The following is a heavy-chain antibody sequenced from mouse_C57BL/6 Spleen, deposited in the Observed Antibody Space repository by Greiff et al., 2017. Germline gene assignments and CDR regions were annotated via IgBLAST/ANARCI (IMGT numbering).Heavy chain of an antibody. J-gene: IGHJ3*01. CDR1: GYTFTEYT. V-gene: IGHV1-62-2*01. CDR3: ARHDPPIYYDYDGAWFAY. CDR2: FYPGSGSI. D-gene: IGHD2-4*01. Sequence: QVQLQQSGAELVKPGASVKLSCKASGYTFTEYTIHWVKQRSGQGLEWIGWFYPGSGSIKYNEKFKDKATLTADKSSSTVYMELSRLTSEDSAVYCCARHDPPIYYDYDGAWFAYWGQGTLVTVSA.